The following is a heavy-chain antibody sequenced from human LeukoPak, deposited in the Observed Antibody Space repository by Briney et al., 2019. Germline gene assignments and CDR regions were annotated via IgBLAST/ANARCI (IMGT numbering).Heavy chain of an antibody. CDR2: ISGGGGST. Sequence: GGSLRLSCAASGFTFSNYAMSWVRQAPGKGLEWVSDISGGGGSTYYGDSVEGRFTISRDNAKNSLYLQMNSLRAEDTAVYYCARDRYDFWSGYYQPFDYWGQGTLVTVSS. D-gene: IGHD3-3*01. CDR1: GFTFSNYA. CDR3: ARDRYDFWSGYYQPFDY. V-gene: IGHV3-23*01. J-gene: IGHJ4*02.